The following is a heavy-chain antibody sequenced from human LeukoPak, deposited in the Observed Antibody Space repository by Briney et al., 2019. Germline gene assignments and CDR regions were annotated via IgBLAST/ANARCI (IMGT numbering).Heavy chain of an antibody. CDR1: GGSFSGYY. Sequence: SETLSLTCAVYGGSFSGYYWSWIRQPPGKGLEWIGEINHSGSTNYNPSLKSRVTISVDTSKNQFSLKLSSVTAADTAVYYCARGAVNYYGSSGYYGDYWGQGTLVTVSS. CDR3: ARGAVNYYGSSGYYGDY. D-gene: IGHD3-22*01. V-gene: IGHV4-34*01. CDR2: INHSGST. J-gene: IGHJ4*02.